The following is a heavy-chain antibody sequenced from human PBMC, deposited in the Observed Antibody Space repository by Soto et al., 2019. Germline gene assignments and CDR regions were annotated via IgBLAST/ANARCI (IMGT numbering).Heavy chain of an antibody. J-gene: IGHJ6*02. CDR2: INHSGST. D-gene: IGHD3-3*01. CDR3: ARFGRFLEFTRRGMDG. V-gene: IGHV4-34*01. CDR1: GGSFRGYY. Sequence: LEILSLAYAVYGGSFRGYYWSWIRQPPGKGLEWIGEINHSGSTNYNPSLKSRVTISVDTSKNQFSLKLSSVTAADTAVYYCARFGRFLEFTRRGMDGWGQGTTVT.